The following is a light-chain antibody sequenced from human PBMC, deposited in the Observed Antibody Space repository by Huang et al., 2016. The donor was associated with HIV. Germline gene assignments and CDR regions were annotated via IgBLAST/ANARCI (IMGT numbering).Light chain of an antibody. CDR2: GAS. J-gene: IGKJ1*01. CDR1: QNIGNN. V-gene: IGKV3-15*01. Sequence: EMVLTQSPATLSVSPGERATLSCTASQNIGNNLAWYQHKPGQPPRLLIHGASTRATGVTARFSGSGSGTDFTLTINSRQSEDFAVYYCLHYNHWPPWTFGPGTRVEI. CDR3: LHYNHWPPWT.